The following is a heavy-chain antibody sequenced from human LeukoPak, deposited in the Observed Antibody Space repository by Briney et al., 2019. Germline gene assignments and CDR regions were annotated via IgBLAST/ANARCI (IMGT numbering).Heavy chain of an antibody. CDR2: IYYSGST. CDR3: ARGDYYYDSSGYYGGYYFDY. V-gene: IGHV4-59*01. CDR1: GFTLSSYS. J-gene: IGHJ4*02. D-gene: IGHD3-22*01. Sequence: GSLRLSCAASGFTLSSYSMNWIRQPPGKGLEWIGYIYYSGSTNYNPSLKSRVTISVDTSKNQFSLKLTSVTAADTAVYYCARGDYYYDSSGYYGGYYFDYWGQGTLVTVSS.